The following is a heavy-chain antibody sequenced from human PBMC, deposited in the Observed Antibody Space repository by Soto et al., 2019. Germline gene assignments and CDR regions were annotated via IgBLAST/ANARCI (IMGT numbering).Heavy chain of an antibody. D-gene: IGHD3-10*01. CDR3: AIGLVESASGRYSGSLWAGRNYYSYYYMDV. J-gene: IGHJ6*03. CDR2: IYYSGST. V-gene: IGHV4-31*03. CDR1: GGSISSGGDY. Sequence: PSETLSLTCTVSGGSISSGGDYWSWIRQHPGTGLEWIGYIYYSGSTYYNPSLKSRVTISVDTSNNHFSLNLSSVTAADTAVYYCAIGLVESASGRYSGSLWAGRNYYSYYYMDVWGKGTTVTVSS.